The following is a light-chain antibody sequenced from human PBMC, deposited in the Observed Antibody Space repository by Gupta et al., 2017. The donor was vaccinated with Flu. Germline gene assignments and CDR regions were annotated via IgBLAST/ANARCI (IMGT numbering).Light chain of an antibody. CDR2: SAS. CDR3: QQYGDSRLT. V-gene: IGKV3-20*01. Sequence: GTLSLSPGERATLACRAIQRISYTYLAWYQQRPGQTPSRLILSASKRATGITDMFIGSWSGTDFILTIDRLYHEDFAVYYWQQYGDSRLTFGQGTKVEI. CDR1: QRISYTY. J-gene: IGKJ1*01.